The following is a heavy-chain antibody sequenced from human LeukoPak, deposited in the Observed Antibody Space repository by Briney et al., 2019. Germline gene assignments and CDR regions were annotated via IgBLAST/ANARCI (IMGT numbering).Heavy chain of an antibody. CDR2: IWYDGSNK. Sequence: PGRSLRLSCAASGFTFSSYGMHWVRQAPGKGLEWVAVIWYDGSNKYYADSVKGRFTISRDNSKNTLYLQTNSLRAEDTAVYYCARGDYGDYHYYFDYWGQGTLVTVSS. J-gene: IGHJ4*02. CDR1: GFTFSSYG. V-gene: IGHV3-33*01. D-gene: IGHD4-17*01. CDR3: ARGDYGDYHYYFDY.